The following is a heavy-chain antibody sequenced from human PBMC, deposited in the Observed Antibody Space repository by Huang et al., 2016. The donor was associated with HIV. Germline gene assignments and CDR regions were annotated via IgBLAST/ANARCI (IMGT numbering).Heavy chain of an antibody. CDR3: ARNHDFWRGRMFAISYFDV. Sequence: QMRFQESGPGLVKPSGTLSLTCNVSGGSINTGRYYWGWIRQPPGKGLEWVGSLYHTGKMHYDPSLKGRLTIAADTSKNQFSLNLSSVTAADTAIYYCARNHDFWRGRMFAISYFDVWGRGTLVTVAS. J-gene: IGHJ2*01. CDR2: LYHTGKM. D-gene: IGHD3-3*01. CDR1: GGSINTGRYY. V-gene: IGHV4-39*01.